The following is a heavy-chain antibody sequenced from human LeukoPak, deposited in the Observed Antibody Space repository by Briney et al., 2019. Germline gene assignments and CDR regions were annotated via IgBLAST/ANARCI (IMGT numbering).Heavy chain of an antibody. D-gene: IGHD5-18*01. CDR3: ARGEYTALDY. V-gene: IGHV4-34*01. CDR1: GGSFSGYY. J-gene: IGHJ4*02. CDR2: INHSGST. Sequence: NPSETLSLTCAVYGGSFSGYYWSWIRQPPGKGLEWIGEINHSGSTNYNPSLKSRVTISVDTSKNQFSLKLSSVTAADTAVYYCARGEYTALDYWGQGTLVTVSS.